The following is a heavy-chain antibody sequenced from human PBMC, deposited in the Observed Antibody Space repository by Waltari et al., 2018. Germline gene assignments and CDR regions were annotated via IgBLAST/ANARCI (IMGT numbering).Heavy chain of an antibody. V-gene: IGHV3-74*01. CDR3: VRDDPGYGLDV. Sequence: DVQLVESGRGLVQPGEPLRLSCAASGFTFSNYWMHWVRRAPGKGLVWLSHISSDGSGTYSADSVKGRFTISRDNARNTLFLQMTRLRAEDTAVYFCVRDDPGYGLDVWGQGTTVTVSS. J-gene: IGHJ6*02. D-gene: IGHD7-27*01. CDR2: ISSDGSGT. CDR1: GFTFSNYW.